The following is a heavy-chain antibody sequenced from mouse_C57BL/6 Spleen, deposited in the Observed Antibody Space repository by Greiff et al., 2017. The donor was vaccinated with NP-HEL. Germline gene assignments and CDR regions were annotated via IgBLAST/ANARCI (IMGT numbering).Heavy chain of an antibody. CDR2: IDPSDSYT. CDR3: ARELGVRGYAMDY. D-gene: IGHD4-1*01. J-gene: IGHJ4*01. Sequence: QVQLQQPGAELVMPGASVKLSCKASGYTFTSYWMHWVKQRPGQGLEWIGEIDPSDSYTNYNQKFKGKSTLTVDKSSSTAYMQLSSLTSEDSAVYYCARELGVRGYAMDYWGQGTSVTVSS. V-gene: IGHV1-69*01. CDR1: GYTFTSYW.